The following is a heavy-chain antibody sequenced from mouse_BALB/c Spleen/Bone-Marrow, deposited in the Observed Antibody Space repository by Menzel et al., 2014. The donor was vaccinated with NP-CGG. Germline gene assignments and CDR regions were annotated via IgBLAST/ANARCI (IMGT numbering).Heavy chain of an antibody. CDR3: ARDYDYGNYAMDY. V-gene: IGHV1-18*01. CDR2: INPYNGGT. D-gene: IGHD2-4*01. J-gene: IGHJ4*01. CDR1: GYSFTGYS. Sequence: EVKLQESGPELVKPGASMKISCKASGYSFTGYSMNWVKQSHGRNLEWIGLINPYNGGTSYNQKFKGKATITVDKSSSTAYMELLRLTTEDSAVYYCARDYDYGNYAMDYWGQGTPVTVSS.